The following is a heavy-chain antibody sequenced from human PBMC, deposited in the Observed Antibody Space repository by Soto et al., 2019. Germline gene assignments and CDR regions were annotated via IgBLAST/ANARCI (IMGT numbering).Heavy chain of an antibody. CDR2: ISGSGDSP. Sequence: GGSLRLSCAASGFIFRSYGMSWVRQAPGKGLEWVSAISGSGDSPYYADSVKGRFTVSRDNSKNTLYLQMTSLRAEDTAVYYCAKATWGYWYFDLWGRGTLVTVSS. V-gene: IGHV3-23*01. D-gene: IGHD7-27*01. CDR3: AKATWGYWYFDL. J-gene: IGHJ2*01. CDR1: GFIFRSYG.